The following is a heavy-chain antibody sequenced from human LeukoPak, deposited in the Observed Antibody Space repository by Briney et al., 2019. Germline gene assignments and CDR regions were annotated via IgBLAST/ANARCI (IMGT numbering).Heavy chain of an antibody. D-gene: IGHD4-17*01. J-gene: IGHJ4*02. Sequence: ASVKVSCKTSGYNFNIYGISWVRQAPGQGLEWMGWISGYNGNTNSAPKLQGRVTMTTDTTTSTAHMELRSLTSDDTAVYYCARDERARDFGAAGYFDYWGQGTLVTVSS. CDR1: GYNFNIYG. V-gene: IGHV1-18*01. CDR2: ISGYNGNT. CDR3: ARDERARDFGAAGYFDY.